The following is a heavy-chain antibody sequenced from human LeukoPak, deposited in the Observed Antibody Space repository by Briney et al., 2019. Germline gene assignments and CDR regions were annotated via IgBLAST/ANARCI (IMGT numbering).Heavy chain of an antibody. CDR1: AFTFSNYA. D-gene: IGHD4-17*01. Sequence: GGSLRLSCGASAFTFSNYAMSWVRQAPGKGLEWVSAISSGGGAPYYADSVKGRFVMSRDNSKNTLYLQMNSLRAEDTAVYYCAKAPDTVTTDRALDYWGQGTLVTVSS. CDR2: ISSGGGAP. CDR3: AKAPDTVTTDRALDY. V-gene: IGHV3-23*01. J-gene: IGHJ4*01.